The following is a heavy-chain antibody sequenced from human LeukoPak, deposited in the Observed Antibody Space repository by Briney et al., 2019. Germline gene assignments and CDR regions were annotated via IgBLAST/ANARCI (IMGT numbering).Heavy chain of an antibody. D-gene: IGHD2-15*01. V-gene: IGHV4-34*01. Sequence: SETLSLTCAVYGGSFSGYYWSWIRQPPGKGLEWIGEINHSGSTNYNPSLKSRVTISVDTSENQFSLKLSSVTAADTAVYYCARSVALGDAFDIWGQGTMVTVSS. CDR1: GGSFSGYY. J-gene: IGHJ3*02. CDR2: INHSGST. CDR3: ARSVALGDAFDI.